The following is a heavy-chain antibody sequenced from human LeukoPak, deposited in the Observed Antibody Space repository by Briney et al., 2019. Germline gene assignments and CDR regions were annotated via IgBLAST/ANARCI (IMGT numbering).Heavy chain of an antibody. V-gene: IGHV1-24*01. CDR3: ALTKYSGSYGYFDY. J-gene: IGHJ4*02. Sequence: KVSCNVSRYTLTELSMHWVRQAPGKGVEWMGGFYPEDGETNYAQKLQGRVTMNEDTSTDTAYMELSSLRSEDTAVYYCALTKYSGSYGYFDYWGQGTLVTVSS. D-gene: IGHD1-26*01. CDR1: RYTLTELS. CDR2: FYPEDGET.